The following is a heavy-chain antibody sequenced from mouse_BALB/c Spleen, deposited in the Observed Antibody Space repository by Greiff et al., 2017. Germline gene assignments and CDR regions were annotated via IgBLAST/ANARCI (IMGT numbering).Heavy chain of an antibody. CDR1: GYTFTSYW. D-gene: IGHD2-14*01. CDR3: ASAPYYRYDD. J-gene: IGHJ2*01. V-gene: IGHV1-7*01. CDR2: INTSTGYN. Sequence: QVQLQQSGAELAKPGASVKMSCKASGYTFTSYWMHWVKQRPGQGLEWIGYINTSTGYNEYNQKFKDKATLTADNSYSPAYMQLSSLTSEDYAVYYCASAPYYRYDDWGAGTTLTVSS.